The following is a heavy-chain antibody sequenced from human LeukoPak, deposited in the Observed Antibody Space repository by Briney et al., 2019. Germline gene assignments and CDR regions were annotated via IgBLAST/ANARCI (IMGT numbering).Heavy chain of an antibody. CDR3: ARDNLLIRMWDL. CDR2: ISGSGGST. Sequence: PLGSLRLSCAASGFTFSSYAMSWVRQAPGKGLEWVSAISGSGGSTYYADSVKGRFTISRDNSKNALYLQMNSLRAEDTAVYYCARDNLLIRMWDLWGRGTLVTVSS. CDR1: GFTFSSYA. D-gene: IGHD2-21*01. V-gene: IGHV3-23*01. J-gene: IGHJ2*01.